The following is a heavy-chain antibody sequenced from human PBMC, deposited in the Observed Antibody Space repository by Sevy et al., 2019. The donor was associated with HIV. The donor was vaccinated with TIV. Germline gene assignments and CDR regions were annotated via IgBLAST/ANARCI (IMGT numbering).Heavy chain of an antibody. Sequence: ASVKVSCKASGGTFCSYAISWVRQAPGHRLEWMGGMIPLFGTANYAQKFQGRVTITAYESTSTAYMELSSPRSEDTAVYYCAREIRPYYGDTRQRWFDPWGQGTLVTVSS. CDR3: AREIRPYYGDTRQRWFDP. D-gene: IGHD4-17*01. V-gene: IGHV1-69*13. J-gene: IGHJ5*02. CDR1: GGTFCSYA. CDR2: MIPLFGTA.